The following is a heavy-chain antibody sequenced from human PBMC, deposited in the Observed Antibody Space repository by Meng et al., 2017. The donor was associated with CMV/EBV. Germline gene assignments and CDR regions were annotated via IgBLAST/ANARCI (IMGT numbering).Heavy chain of an antibody. D-gene: IGHD2-2*03. J-gene: IGHJ6*02. V-gene: IGHV3-23*03. CDR3: AKVDGYCSSTSCYSYYYYGMDV. CDR1: GFTFSSYA. Sequence: GGSLRLSCAASGFTFSSYAMSWVRQAPGKGLEWVSVIYSGGSSTYYADSVKGRFTISRDNSKNTLYLQMNSLRAEDTAVYYCAKVDGYCSSTSCYSYYYYGMDVWGQGTTVTVSS. CDR2: IYSGGSST.